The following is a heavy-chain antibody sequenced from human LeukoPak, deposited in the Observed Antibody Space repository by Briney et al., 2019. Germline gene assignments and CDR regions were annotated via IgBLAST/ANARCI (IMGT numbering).Heavy chain of an antibody. CDR3: ARSLGYYGSGSYHDY. J-gene: IGHJ4*02. CDR1: GGSISSYY. V-gene: IGHV4-59*08. Sequence: SETLSLTCTVSGGSISSYYWSWIRQPPGKGLECIGYIYYSGSTNYNPSLKSRVTISVDTSKNQFSLKLSSVTAADTAVYYCARSLGYYGSGSYHDYWGQGTLVTVSS. CDR2: IYYSGST. D-gene: IGHD3-10*01.